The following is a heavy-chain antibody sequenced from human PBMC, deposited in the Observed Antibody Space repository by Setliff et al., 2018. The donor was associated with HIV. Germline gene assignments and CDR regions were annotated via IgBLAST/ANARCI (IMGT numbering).Heavy chain of an antibody. CDR3: ARFAVADTKWSDP. CDR1: GYTFTSYG. Sequence: ASVKVSCKASGYTFTSYGISWVRQAPGQGLEWMGWISAYNGNTNYAQQLQGRVTLTTDTSTSTAYMELRSLRSDDTAVYYCARFAVADTKWSDPWGQGTLVTVSS. J-gene: IGHJ5*02. CDR2: ISAYNGNT. V-gene: IGHV1-18*01. D-gene: IGHD6-19*01.